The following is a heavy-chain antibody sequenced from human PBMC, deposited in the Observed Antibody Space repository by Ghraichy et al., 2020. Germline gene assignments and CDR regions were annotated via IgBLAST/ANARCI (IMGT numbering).Heavy chain of an antibody. CDR2: IVVGSGNT. CDR3: AAALIVVVITTRLLYYYYGMDV. D-gene: IGHD3-22*01. V-gene: IGHV1-58*02. J-gene: IGHJ6*02. Sequence: NISCKASGFTFTSSAMQWVRQARGQRLEWIGWIVVGSGNTNYAQKFQERVTITRDMSTSTAYMELSSLRSEDTAVYYCAAALIVVVITTRLLYYYYGMDVWGQGTTVTVSS. CDR1: GFTFTSSA.